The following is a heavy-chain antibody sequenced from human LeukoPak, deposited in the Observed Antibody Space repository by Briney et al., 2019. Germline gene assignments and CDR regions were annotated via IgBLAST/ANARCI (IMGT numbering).Heavy chain of an antibody. V-gene: IGHV1-46*01. J-gene: IGHJ5*02. Sequence: ASVKVSCKASGYTFTGYYIHCVRQAPGQELDWMGIINPSGGSTRYAQKFQGRVTMTRDMSTSTVYMELSSLRSEDTAVYYCARDFYDILTGYHPNWFDPWGQGTLVTVSS. CDR2: INPSGGST. CDR1: GYTFTGYY. CDR3: ARDFYDILTGYHPNWFDP. D-gene: IGHD3-9*01.